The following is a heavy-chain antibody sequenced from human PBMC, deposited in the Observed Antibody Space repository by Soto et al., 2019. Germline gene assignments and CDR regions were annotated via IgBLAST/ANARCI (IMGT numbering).Heavy chain of an antibody. CDR3: ARTTAVPNSLRSRYFFDY. J-gene: IGHJ4*02. CDR2: SYYSGYYSGST. D-gene: IGHD4-17*01. Sequence: PSETLSLTCTVSGDSVTSDSYFWSWIRQPPGKGLEWIGDSYYSGYYSGSTNHNPSLKSRVTVSVDTSKNQFSLRLSSVTTADTALYYCARTTAVPNSLRSRYFFDYWGQGTLVTVSS. CDR1: GDSVTSDSYF. V-gene: IGHV4-61*01.